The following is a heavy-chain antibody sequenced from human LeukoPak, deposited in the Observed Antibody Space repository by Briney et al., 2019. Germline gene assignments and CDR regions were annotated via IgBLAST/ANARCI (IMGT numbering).Heavy chain of an antibody. CDR2: IYYSGST. CDR1: GGSYSGYY. D-gene: IGHD7-27*01. V-gene: IGHV4-31*11. Sequence: SETLPLTCAVYGGSYSGYYWSWIRQHPGKGLEWIGYIYYSGSTYYNPSLKSRVTISVDTSKNQFSLKLSSVTAADTAVYYCARAHLGWFDPWGQGTLVTVSS. J-gene: IGHJ5*02. CDR3: ARAHLGWFDP.